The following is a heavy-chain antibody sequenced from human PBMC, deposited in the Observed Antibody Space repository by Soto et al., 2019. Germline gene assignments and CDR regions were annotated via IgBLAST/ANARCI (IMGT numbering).Heavy chain of an antibody. CDR3: ARGGTFGELGFDWFDP. CDR1: GGSISSGGYS. Sequence: QLQLQESGSGLVKPSQTLSLTCAVSGGSISSGGYSWSWIRQPPGKGLEWIGYIYHIGSTYYNPSLKSRVTISVDRSKNQFSLKLSSVTAADTAVYYCARGGTFGELGFDWFDPWGQGTLVTVSS. J-gene: IGHJ5*02. CDR2: IYHIGST. V-gene: IGHV4-30-2*01. D-gene: IGHD3-10*01.